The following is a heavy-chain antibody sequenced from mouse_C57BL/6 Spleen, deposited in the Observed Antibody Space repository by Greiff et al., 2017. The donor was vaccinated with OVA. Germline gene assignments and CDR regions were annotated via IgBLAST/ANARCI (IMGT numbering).Heavy chain of an antibody. CDR3: ARGLSLIYDWYCDV. CDR2: ISYDGSN. D-gene: IGHD1-1*01. Sequence: EVKLQESGPGLVKPSQSLSLTCSVTGYSITSGYYWNWIRQFPGNKLEWMGYISYDGSNNYNPSLKNRISITRDTSKNQFFLKLNSVTTEDTATYYCARGLSLIYDWYCDVWGTGTTVTVS. CDR1: GYSITSGYY. J-gene: IGHJ1*03. V-gene: IGHV3-6*01.